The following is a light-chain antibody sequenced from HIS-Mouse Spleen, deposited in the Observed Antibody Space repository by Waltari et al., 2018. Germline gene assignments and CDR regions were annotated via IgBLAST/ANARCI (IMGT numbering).Light chain of an antibody. CDR2: EGS. J-gene: IGLJ2*01. V-gene: IGLV2-23*01. CDR1: SSDVGGYNY. Sequence: QSALTQPASVSGSPGQSITISCTRTSSDVGGYNYVSWCQQHPGKAPKLMIYEGSKRPSGVSNRFSGSKSGNTASLTISGLQAEDEADYYCCSYAGSSTSVVFGGGTKLTVL. CDR3: CSYAGSSTSVV.